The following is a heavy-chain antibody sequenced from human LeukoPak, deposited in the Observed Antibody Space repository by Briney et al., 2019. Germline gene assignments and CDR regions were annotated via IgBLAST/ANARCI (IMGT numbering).Heavy chain of an antibody. CDR3: ARDADGGQSGGIAAAGTEPDY. Sequence: GGSLRLSCAASGFTFSSYAMSWVRQAPGKGLEWVSAISGSGGSTYYADSVKGRFTISRDNSKNTLYLQMNSLRAEDTAVYYCARDADGGQSGGIAAAGTEPDYWGQGTLVTVSS. D-gene: IGHD6-13*01. CDR2: ISGSGGST. CDR1: GFTFSSYA. J-gene: IGHJ4*02. V-gene: IGHV3-23*01.